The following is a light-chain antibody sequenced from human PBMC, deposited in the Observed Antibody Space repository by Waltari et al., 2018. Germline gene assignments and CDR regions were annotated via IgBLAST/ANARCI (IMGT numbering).Light chain of an antibody. CDR3: QHYNTYSRSIT. V-gene: IGKV1-5*03. J-gene: IGKJ5*01. Sequence: DIQMTQSPSTLSASVGDRVTIACRASQSISSWLAWYQQKPGKAPKLLIYKASTLESWVPSRFSGSGSGTEFTLTISSLQPDDFATYYCQHYNTYSRSITFGQGTRLEIQ. CDR2: KAS. CDR1: QSISSW.